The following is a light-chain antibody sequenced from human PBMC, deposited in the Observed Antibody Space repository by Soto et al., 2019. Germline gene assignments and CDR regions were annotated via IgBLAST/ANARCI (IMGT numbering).Light chain of an antibody. V-gene: IGKV3-20*01. J-gene: IGKJ4*01. CDR3: QQYGSSPRVT. Sequence: EIVLTQSPGTLSLSPGERATLSCRANQSVSSSYLAWYQQKPGQAPRLLMYGASSRATGIPDRFSGSGSGTDFTLTISRLEPEDFAVYYCQQYGSSPRVTFGGGTKVEIK. CDR2: GAS. CDR1: QSVSSSY.